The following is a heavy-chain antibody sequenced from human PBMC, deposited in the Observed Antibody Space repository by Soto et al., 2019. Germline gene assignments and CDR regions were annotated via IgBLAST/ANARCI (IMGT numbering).Heavy chain of an antibody. J-gene: IGHJ6*02. D-gene: IGHD3-10*01. CDR2: IIPIFGTA. CDR3: ARASYYGSGSDYYYYGMDV. Sequence: SVKVSCKASGGTFSSYAISWVRQAPGQGLEWMGGIIPIFGTANYAQKFQGRVTITADESTSTAYMELSSLRSEDTAVYYCARASYYGSGSDYYYYGMDVWGQGTTVTVSS. V-gene: IGHV1-69*13. CDR1: GGTFSSYA.